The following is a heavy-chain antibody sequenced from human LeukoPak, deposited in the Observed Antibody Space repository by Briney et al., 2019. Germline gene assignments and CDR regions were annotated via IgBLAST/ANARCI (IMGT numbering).Heavy chain of an antibody. Sequence: GGSLRLSCAASGFTFSTYPMQWVRQAPGKGLECISSISNNGGNTYYENSVKGRFTISRDNSKSTLYLQMGSLRAEDMAVYDCARVGEQHYFAYWGQGTLVTVSS. CDR2: ISNNGGNT. J-gene: IGHJ4*02. CDR3: ARVGEQHYFAY. CDR1: GFTFSTYP. D-gene: IGHD6-13*01. V-gene: IGHV3-64*01.